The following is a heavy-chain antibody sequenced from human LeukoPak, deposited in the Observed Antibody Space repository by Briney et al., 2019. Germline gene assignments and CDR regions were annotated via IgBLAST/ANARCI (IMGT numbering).Heavy chain of an antibody. CDR1: GFTFSSYE. D-gene: IGHD5-18*01. CDR3: ARDSGYSYGYGRYFDY. J-gene: IGHJ4*02. CDR2: ISSSGSTI. Sequence: GGSLRLSCAASGFTFSSYEMNWVRQAPGKGLEWVSYISSSGSTIYYADSVKGRFTISRDSAKNSLYLQMNSLRAEDTAVYYCARDSGYSYGYGRYFDYWGQGTLVTVSS. V-gene: IGHV3-48*03.